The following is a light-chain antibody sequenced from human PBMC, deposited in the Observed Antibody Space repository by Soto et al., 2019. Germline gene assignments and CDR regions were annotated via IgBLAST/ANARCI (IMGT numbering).Light chain of an antibody. V-gene: IGKV3-20*01. CDR1: QSVSSSY. CDR2: GAS. CDR3: QQYGSSPPSST. J-gene: IGKJ5*01. Sequence: PGTLSLSPWERATLSCRASQSVSSSYLAWYQQKPGQAPRLLIYGASSRATGIPDRFSGSGSGTDFTRTISRLEPEDFAVYYCQQYGSSPPSSTFGQGTRLEIK.